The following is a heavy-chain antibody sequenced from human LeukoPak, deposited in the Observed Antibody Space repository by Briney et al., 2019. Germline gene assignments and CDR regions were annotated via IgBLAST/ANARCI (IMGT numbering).Heavy chain of an antibody. J-gene: IGHJ3*02. CDR2: IYPGDSDT. D-gene: IGHD3-10*01. Sequence: PGESLKISCKGSGYSFTSYWIGWVRQMPGKGLEWMGIIYPGDSDTRYSPSFQGQVTISADKSISTAYLQWSSLKASDTAMYYCARQGTGNTMVRGVIIIGKGPGGAFDIWGQGTMVTVSS. CDR3: ARQGTGNTMVRGVIIIGKGPGGAFDI. V-gene: IGHV5-51*01. CDR1: GYSFTSYW.